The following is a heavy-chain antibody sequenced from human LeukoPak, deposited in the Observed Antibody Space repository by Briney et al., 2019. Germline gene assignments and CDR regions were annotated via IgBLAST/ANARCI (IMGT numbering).Heavy chain of an antibody. CDR2: INPSGGST. J-gene: IGHJ5*02. V-gene: IGHV1-46*01. D-gene: IGHD6-13*01. CDR3: ARDRVSLSSSWSRGWFDP. Sequence: GASVKVSCKASGYTFTSYYMHWVRQAPGQGLEWMGIINPSGGSTSYAQKFQGRVTMTRDMSTSTVYMELSSLRSEDTAVYYCARDRVSLSSSWSRGWFDPWGQGTLVTVSS. CDR1: GYTFTSYY.